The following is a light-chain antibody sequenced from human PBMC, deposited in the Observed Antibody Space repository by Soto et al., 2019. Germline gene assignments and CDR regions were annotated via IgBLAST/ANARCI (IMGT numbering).Light chain of an antibody. CDR3: ISYTGSSTSYV. CDR2: GVS. Sequence: LNHPASVSGSPGQSITISCSGTRSDIGSYNYVAWYQQFPGKTPKILIYGVSNRPSGVSSRFSGSKSGNTASLTISGLQAEDEADYYCISYTGSSTSYVFGSGTKVTVL. CDR1: RSDIGSYNY. J-gene: IGLJ1*01. V-gene: IGLV2-14*01.